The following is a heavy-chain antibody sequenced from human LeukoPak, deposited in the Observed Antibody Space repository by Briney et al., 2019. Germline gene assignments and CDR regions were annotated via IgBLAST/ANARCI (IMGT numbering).Heavy chain of an antibody. CDR3: GSRRTAMFGVIKGPIDY. CDR2: IDEKRRT. Sequence: PSETLSLTCAVYGSFSDHSWSWVRQPPGKGLEWIGEIDEKRRTSYSPSLTSRVTMSVDTSKNQFSLKLSSVTAADTAVYYCGSRRTAMFGVIKGPIDYWGQGTLVTVSS. D-gene: IGHD3-3*01. V-gene: IGHV4-34*01. CDR1: GSFSDHS. J-gene: IGHJ4*02.